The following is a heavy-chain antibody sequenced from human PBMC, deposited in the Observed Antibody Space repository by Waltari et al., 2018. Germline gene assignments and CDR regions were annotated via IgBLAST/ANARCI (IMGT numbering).Heavy chain of an antibody. CDR2: IDYSGST. V-gene: IGHV4-39*07. D-gene: IGHD5-18*01. J-gene: IGHJ3*02. CDR3: ARGGYSYGFDAFDI. Sequence: QLQLQESGPGLVKPSETLSLTFTVSGGPISRSSSYWGRIRQPPGKGLEWIGSIDYSGSTYYNPSLKSRVTISVDTSKNQFSLKLSSVTAADTAVYYCARGGYSYGFDAFDIWGQGTMVTVSS. CDR1: GGPISRSSSY.